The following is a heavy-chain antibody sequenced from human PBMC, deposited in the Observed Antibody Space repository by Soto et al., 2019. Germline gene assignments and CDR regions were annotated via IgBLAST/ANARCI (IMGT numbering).Heavy chain of an antibody. D-gene: IGHD3-22*01. J-gene: IGHJ3*02. CDR1: GYTFTSYD. CDR3: ARGANYYDSSGVDAFDI. Sequence: GASVKVSCKASGYTFTSYDINWVRQATGQGLEWMGWMNPNSGNTGYAQKFQGRVTMTRNTSISTAYMELSSLRSEDTAVYYCARGANYYDSSGVDAFDIWGQGTMVTVSS. CDR2: MNPNSGNT. V-gene: IGHV1-8*01.